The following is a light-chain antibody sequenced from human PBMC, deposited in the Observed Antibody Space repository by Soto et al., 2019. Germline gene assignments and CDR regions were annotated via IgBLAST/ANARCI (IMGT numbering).Light chain of an antibody. CDR3: QYYGSSIT. V-gene: IGKV3-20*01. CDR2: GAS. J-gene: IGKJ4*01. CDR1: QSVTTY. Sequence: EIVLTQSPGTLSLSPGERATLSCRASQSVTTYLAWYQQKPGQAPRLLIYGASSRATGIPDRFSGSGSGADFTLTISRLEPEDFAVYYCQYYGSSITFGGGTTVEIK.